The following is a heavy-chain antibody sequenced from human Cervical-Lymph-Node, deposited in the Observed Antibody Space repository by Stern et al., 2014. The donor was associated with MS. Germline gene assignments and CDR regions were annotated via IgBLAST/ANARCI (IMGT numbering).Heavy chain of an antibody. D-gene: IGHD3-16*01. CDR2: IYTSGST. CDR3: ARGRGASQYYYYGMDV. CDR1: GGTISSYS. J-gene: IGHJ6*02. V-gene: IGHV4-59*01. Sequence: VQLLQPGPGLEKPSETLSLTCTVSGGTISSYSWSWVRQPPGQGLEWIGYIYTSGSTNYTPSLKSRVTISVDTSKNQFALKLSSVTAADTAVYYCARGRGASQYYYYGMDVWGQGTTVTVSS.